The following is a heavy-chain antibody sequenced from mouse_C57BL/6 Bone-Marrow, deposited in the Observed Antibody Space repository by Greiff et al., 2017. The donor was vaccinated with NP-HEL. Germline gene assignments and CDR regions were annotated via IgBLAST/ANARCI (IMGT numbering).Heavy chain of an antibody. D-gene: IGHD1-1*01. Sequence: EVKVEESGGGLVKPGGSLKLSCAASGFTFSSYAMSWVRQTPEKRLEWVATISDGGSYTYYPDNVKGRFTISRDNAKNNLYLQMSHLKSEDTAMYYCARDTNYGSSPYYFDYWGQGTTLTVSS. CDR2: ISDGGSYT. CDR1: GFTFSSYA. V-gene: IGHV5-4*01. J-gene: IGHJ2*01. CDR3: ARDTNYGSSPYYFDY.